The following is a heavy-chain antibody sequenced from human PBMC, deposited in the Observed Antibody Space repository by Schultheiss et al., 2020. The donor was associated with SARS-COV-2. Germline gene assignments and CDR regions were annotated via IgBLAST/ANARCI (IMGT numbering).Heavy chain of an antibody. CDR3: TTEECSGGSCFAFDY. CDR2: ISGSGGST. CDR1: GFTFSSYA. Sequence: GGSLRLSCAASGFTFSSYAMSWVRQAPGKGLEWVSAISGSGGSTYYADSVKGRFTISRDNSKNTLYLQMNSLRAEDTAVYYCTTEECSGGSCFAFDYWGQGTLVTVSS. J-gene: IGHJ4*02. D-gene: IGHD2-15*01. V-gene: IGHV3-23*01.